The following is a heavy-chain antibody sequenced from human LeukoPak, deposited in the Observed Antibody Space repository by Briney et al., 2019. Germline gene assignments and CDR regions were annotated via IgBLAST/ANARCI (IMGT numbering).Heavy chain of an antibody. CDR2: IYYSGST. D-gene: IGHD5-18*01. Sequence: KSSETLSLTCTVSGGSISSYYWSWIRQPPGKGLEWIGYIYYSGSTNYNPSLKSRVTISVDMSKNQFSLKLRSVTAADTAVYYCARTTEGGYTYDYFYYYYMDVWGKGTTVTISS. CDR3: ARTTEGGYTYDYFYYYYMDV. V-gene: IGHV4-59*01. CDR1: GGSISSYY. J-gene: IGHJ6*03.